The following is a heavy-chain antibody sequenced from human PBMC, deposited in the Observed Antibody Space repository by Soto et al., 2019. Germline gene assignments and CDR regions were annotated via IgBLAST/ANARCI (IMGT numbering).Heavy chain of an antibody. CDR2: ISAYNGNT. J-gene: IGHJ6*02. Sequence: QVQLVQSGAEVKKPGASVKVSCKASGYTFTSYGISWVRQAPGQGLEWMGWISAYNGNTNYAQKLQGRVTMTTDTSTSTAYMELRSLRSDDTAVYYCSSGIAVAGTFDYGMDVWGQGTTVTVSS. CDR3: SSGIAVAGTFDYGMDV. V-gene: IGHV1-18*01. CDR1: GYTFTSYG. D-gene: IGHD6-19*01.